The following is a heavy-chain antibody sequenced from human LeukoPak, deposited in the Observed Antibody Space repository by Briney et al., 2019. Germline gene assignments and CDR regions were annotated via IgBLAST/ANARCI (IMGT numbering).Heavy chain of an antibody. CDR1: GYTFTGYY. Sequence: GASVKVSCKASGYTFTGYYMHWVRQAPGQGLEWMGWINPNSGGTNYAQKFQGRVTMTRDTSISTAYMELSSLRSDDTAVYYCARGLGYCSGGSCNDYWGQGTLVTVSS. J-gene: IGHJ4*02. CDR2: INPNSGGT. V-gene: IGHV1-2*02. D-gene: IGHD2-15*01. CDR3: ARGLGYCSGGSCNDY.